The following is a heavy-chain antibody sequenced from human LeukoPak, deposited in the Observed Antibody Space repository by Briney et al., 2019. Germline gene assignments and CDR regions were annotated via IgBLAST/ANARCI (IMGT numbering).Heavy chain of an antibody. J-gene: IGHJ4*02. CDR1: GYTSTSYG. V-gene: IGHV1-2*02. D-gene: IGHD6-6*01. Sequence: GASVKVSCKASGYTSTSYGISWVRQAPGQGLEWMGWINPNSGGTNYAQKFQGRVTMTRDTSISTAYMELSRLRSDDTAVYYCARDQGGSSSSLDYWGQGTLVTVSS. CDR2: INPNSGGT. CDR3: ARDQGGSSSSLDY.